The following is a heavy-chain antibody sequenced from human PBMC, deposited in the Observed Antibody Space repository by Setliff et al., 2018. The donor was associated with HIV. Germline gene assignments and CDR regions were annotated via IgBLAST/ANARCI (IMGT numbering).Heavy chain of an antibody. D-gene: IGHD2-2*01. J-gene: IGHJ3*02. V-gene: IGHV4-39*07. Sequence: SETLSLTCTVSGGSISSHYWSWIRQPPGKGLEWVGSVYYSGNTYYNPSLKSRVTISVAMSKNQFSLKLSSVTAADTAVYYCARAYYCSSTSCHRFDAFDIWGQGTMVTVSS. CDR1: GGSISSHY. CDR2: VYYSGNT. CDR3: ARAYYCSSTSCHRFDAFDI.